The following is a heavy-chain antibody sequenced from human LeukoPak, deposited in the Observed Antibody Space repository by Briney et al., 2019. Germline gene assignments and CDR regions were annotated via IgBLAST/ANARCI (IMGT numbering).Heavy chain of an antibody. CDR2: IDTSGRT. CDR3: ARLWGGVTTFDY. Sequence: PSETLSLTCSVADVSIGSNTYCWSWIRQAAGKGLEWVGRIDTSGRTDYSPSLKSRVTISVDTSKNQFSLTLSSVTATDTGVYYCARLWGGVTTFDYWGQGTLVTVSS. D-gene: IGHD3-16*01. J-gene: IGHJ4*02. CDR1: DVSIGSNTYC. V-gene: IGHV4-61*02.